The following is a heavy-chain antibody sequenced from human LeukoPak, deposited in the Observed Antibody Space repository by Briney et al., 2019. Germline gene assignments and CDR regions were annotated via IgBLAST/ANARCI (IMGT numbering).Heavy chain of an antibody. D-gene: IGHD2-2*01. V-gene: IGHV4-34*01. Sequence: PSETLSLTCAVYGGSFSGYYWSWIRQPPGKGLEWIGEINHSGSTNYNPSLKSRVTISVDTSKNQFSLKLSSVTAADTAVYYCARLYCSSTSCSARHYYYYGMDVWGQGTTVTVSS. J-gene: IGHJ6*01. CDR2: INHSGST. CDR1: GGSFSGYY. CDR3: ARLYCSSTSCSARHYYYYGMDV.